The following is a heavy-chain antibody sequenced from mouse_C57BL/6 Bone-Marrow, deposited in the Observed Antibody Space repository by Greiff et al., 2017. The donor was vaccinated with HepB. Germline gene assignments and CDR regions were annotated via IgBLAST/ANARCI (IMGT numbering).Heavy chain of an antibody. CDR1: GYTFTSYW. CDR2: IHPNSGST. D-gene: IGHD1-1*01. CDR3: AIRPGSILYYAMDY. V-gene: IGHV1-64*01. J-gene: IGHJ4*01. Sequence: QVQLQQPGAELVKPGASVKLSCKASGYTFTSYWMHWVKQRPGQGLEWIGMIHPNSGSTNYNEKFKSKATLTVDKSSSTAYLQLSSLTSEDSAVYYCAIRPGSILYYAMDYWGQGTSVTVSS.